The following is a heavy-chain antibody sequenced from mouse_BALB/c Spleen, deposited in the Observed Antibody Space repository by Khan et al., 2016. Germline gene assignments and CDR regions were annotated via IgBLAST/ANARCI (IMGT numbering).Heavy chain of an antibody. CDR2: INTETGEP. V-gene: IGHV9-2-1*01. CDR1: GYTFTDYS. CDR3: ARSRGNYGAY. Sequence: LVESGPELKKPGETVKISCKASGYTFTDYSMHWVKQAPGKGLKWMGWINTETGEPTYADDFKGRFAFSLETSASTAYLQINNLKNEDTATYFCARSRGNYGAYWGQGTLVTVSA. J-gene: IGHJ3*01. D-gene: IGHD2-1*01.